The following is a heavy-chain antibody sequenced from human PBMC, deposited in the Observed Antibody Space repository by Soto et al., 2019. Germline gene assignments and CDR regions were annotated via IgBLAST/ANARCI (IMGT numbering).Heavy chain of an antibody. D-gene: IGHD3-22*01. CDR3: ARDVMGHDNYETIGYYFDH. CDR2: IDPSGGIT. V-gene: IGHV1-46*02. Sequence: QVQLSQFGAEVKKPGASVKVSCKASGYSFNNFHIHWVRQAPGQGLEWMGMIDPSGGITRDAQRLQGRITMTRDASTSTVYMELRSLTSEDTAVYYCARDVMGHDNYETIGYYFDHWGQGTLVTVSS. J-gene: IGHJ4*02. CDR1: GYSFNNFH.